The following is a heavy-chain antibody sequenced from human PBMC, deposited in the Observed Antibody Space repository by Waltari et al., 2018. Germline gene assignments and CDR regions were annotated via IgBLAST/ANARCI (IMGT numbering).Heavy chain of an antibody. J-gene: IGHJ4*03. Sequence: QVQLQESGPGLVKSSETLSLTCTVSGVSVSGYFWNWIRQAPGKGPGWIGYIRHTGDPKQNPSLKSRVTMSVDTSRNDFSLRLSSVTAADTAVYYCALWESGWRAFRFWGQGTLGTVSS. V-gene: IGHV4-59*08. CDR3: ALWESGWRAFRF. CDR1: GVSVSGYF. D-gene: IGHD6-19*01. CDR2: IRHTGDP.